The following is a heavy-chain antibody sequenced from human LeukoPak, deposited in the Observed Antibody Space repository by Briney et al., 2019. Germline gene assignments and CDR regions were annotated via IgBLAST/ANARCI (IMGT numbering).Heavy chain of an antibody. V-gene: IGHV4-34*01. Sequence: PSEILSLTCAVYDGSFTDYNWSWIRRSPGRGLEWIAEIHHSGGTNYSPTFKSRVTLLVDTPKNQLSLILRSVTAAGTAVYYCVRNGYDSSGYYFWSDYRGQGTLVTVSS. CDR1: DGSFTDYN. CDR2: IHHSGGT. D-gene: IGHD3-22*01. J-gene: IGHJ4*02. CDR3: VRNGYDSSGYYFWSDY.